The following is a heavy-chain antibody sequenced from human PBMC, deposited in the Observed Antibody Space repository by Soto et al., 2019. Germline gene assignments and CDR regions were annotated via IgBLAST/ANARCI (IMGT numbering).Heavy chain of an antibody. CDR3: ASPIVVVPAGTTYFYYGMDV. CDR1: GGTFSSYA. CDR2: IIPIFGKA. J-gene: IGHJ6*02. D-gene: IGHD2-2*01. V-gene: IGHV1-69*13. Sequence: SVKVSCKASGGTFSSYAISWVRQAPGQGLEWMGGIIPIFGKANYAQKFQGRVTITADESTSTAYMELSSLRSEDTAVYYCASPIVVVPAGTTYFYYGMDVWGQGTTVTVSS.